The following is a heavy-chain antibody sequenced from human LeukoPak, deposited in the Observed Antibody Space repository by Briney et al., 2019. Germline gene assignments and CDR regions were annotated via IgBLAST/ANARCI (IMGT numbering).Heavy chain of an antibody. J-gene: IGHJ6*03. CDR2: IIPIFGTA. CDR1: GGTFSSYA. CDR3: ARGDSSGWYPNYYYYYYMDV. D-gene: IGHD6-19*01. V-gene: IGHV1-69*05. Sequence: EASVKVSCKASGGTFSSYAISWVRQAPGQGLEWMGRIIPIFGTANYAQKFQGRVTVTTDESTSTAYMELSSLRSEDTAVHYCARGDSSGWYPNYYYYYYMDVWGKGTTVTVSS.